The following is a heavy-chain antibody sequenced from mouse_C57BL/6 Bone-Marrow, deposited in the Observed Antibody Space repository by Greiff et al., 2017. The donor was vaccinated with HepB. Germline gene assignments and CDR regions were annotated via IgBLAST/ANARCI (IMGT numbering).Heavy chain of an antibody. D-gene: IGHD1-1*01. V-gene: IGHV5-17*01. Sequence: EVHLVESGGGLVKPGGSLKLSCAASGFTFSDYGMHWVRQAPEKGLEWVAYISSGSSTIYYADTVKGRFSISRDNAKNTLFLQMTSLRSEDTAMYYCARRHYGSSYGFAYWGQGTLVTVSA. CDR2: ISSGSSTI. J-gene: IGHJ3*01. CDR1: GFTFSDYG. CDR3: ARRHYGSSYGFAY.